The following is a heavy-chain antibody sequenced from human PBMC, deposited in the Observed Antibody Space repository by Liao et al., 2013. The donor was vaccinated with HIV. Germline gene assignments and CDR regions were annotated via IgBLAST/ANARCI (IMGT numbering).Heavy chain of an antibody. J-gene: IGHJ2*01. D-gene: IGHD6-19*01. CDR3: ARDGDTSGWLYWYFDL. V-gene: IGHV4-61*02. CDR1: GGSISSGSYY. CDR2: ISPTGTT. Sequence: QLQLQESGPGLVKPSETLSLTCTVSGGSISSGSYYWSWIRQPAGKGLEWIGRISPTGTTNYDPSLKSRVTISLDASKNQFSLKLSSVTAADTAVYYCARDGDTSGWLYWYFDLWGRGTLVTVSS.